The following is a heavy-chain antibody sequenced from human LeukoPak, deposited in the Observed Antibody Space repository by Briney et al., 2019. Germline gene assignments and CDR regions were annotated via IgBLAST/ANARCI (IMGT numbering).Heavy chain of an antibody. V-gene: IGHV3-13*01. Sequence: GGSLRLSCAASGFTFSSYDMHWVRHATGKGLEWVSAIGTAGDTYYPGSVKGRFTISRENAKNSLYLQMNSLRAGDTAVYYCARDREGSIAVAGSGAWYFDLWGRGTLVTVSS. J-gene: IGHJ2*01. D-gene: IGHD6-19*01. CDR1: GFTFSSYD. CDR2: IGTAGDT. CDR3: ARDREGSIAVAGSGAWYFDL.